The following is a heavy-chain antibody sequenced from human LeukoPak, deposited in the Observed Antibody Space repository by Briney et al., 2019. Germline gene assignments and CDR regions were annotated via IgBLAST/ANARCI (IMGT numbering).Heavy chain of an antibody. CDR2: IYTSGST. CDR3: ARDDGDPPLDS. CDR1: GGSISDYY. J-gene: IGHJ4*02. D-gene: IGHD4-17*01. Sequence: SETLSLTCTVSGGSISDYYWSWIRQPAGKGLEWIGRIYTSGSTNYNPSLKSRVTISVDASKNQFSLKLSSVTAADTAVYYCARDDGDPPLDSWGQGTLVTVSS. V-gene: IGHV4-4*07.